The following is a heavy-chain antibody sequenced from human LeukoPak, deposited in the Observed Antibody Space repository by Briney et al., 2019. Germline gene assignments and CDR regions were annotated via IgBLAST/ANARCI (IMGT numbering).Heavy chain of an antibody. J-gene: IGHJ6*03. Sequence: SGGSPRLSCAASGFTFSSYAMSWVRQAPGKGLEWVSAISGGGGSTYYADSVKGRFTISRDNSKSTLYLQMNSLRAEDTAAYYCAKPGYCSRTGCHYYYYYYMDVWGKGTTVTVSS. CDR1: GFTFSSYA. V-gene: IGHV3-23*01. D-gene: IGHD2-2*03. CDR2: ISGGGGST. CDR3: AKPGYCSRTGCHYYYYYYMDV.